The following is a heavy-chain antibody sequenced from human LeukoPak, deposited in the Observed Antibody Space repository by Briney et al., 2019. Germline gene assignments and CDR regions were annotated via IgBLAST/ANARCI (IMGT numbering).Heavy chain of an antibody. Sequence: SETLSLTCTVSGGSISTYYWSWIRQPPGTGLEWIGHMYYSGSTNYNPSLKSRVTISVGTSKNQFSLKLSSVTAADTAVYYCARRRTTDLAGYMDVWGKGTTVIVSS. CDR1: GGSISTYY. CDR3: ARRRTTDLAGYMDV. D-gene: IGHD6-19*01. V-gene: IGHV4-59*08. CDR2: MYYSGST. J-gene: IGHJ6*03.